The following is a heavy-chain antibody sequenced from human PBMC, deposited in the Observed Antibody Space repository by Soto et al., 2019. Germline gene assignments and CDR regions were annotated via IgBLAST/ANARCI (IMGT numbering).Heavy chain of an antibody. Sequence: ASVKVSCKASGNTVPNYAIHWVRQAPGKGLEWMGGFDPEDGETIYAQKFQGRVTMTEDTSTDTAYMELSSLRSEDTAVYYCGTHLRHFFDYWGQGTLDTVSS. CDR2: FDPEDGET. V-gene: IGHV1-24*01. D-gene: IGHD3-3*02. CDR3: GTHLRHFFDY. J-gene: IGHJ4*02. CDR1: GNTVPNYA.